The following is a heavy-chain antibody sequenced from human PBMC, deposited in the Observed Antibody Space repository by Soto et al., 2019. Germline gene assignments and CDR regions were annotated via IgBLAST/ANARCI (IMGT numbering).Heavy chain of an antibody. CDR1: GFSLSTSEVG. J-gene: IGHJ4*02. CDR3: AHTIADQSLRYYFDY. Sequence: SGPTPVNPTQTLTVTCSFSGFSLSTSEVGVGWIRQPPGKALEWLALIYWNDDKRYSPSLKSRLTITKDTSKNQVVLTMTNMDPVDTATYYCAHTIADQSLRYYFDYWGQGALVTVSS. D-gene: IGHD6-13*01. CDR2: IYWNDDK. V-gene: IGHV2-5*01.